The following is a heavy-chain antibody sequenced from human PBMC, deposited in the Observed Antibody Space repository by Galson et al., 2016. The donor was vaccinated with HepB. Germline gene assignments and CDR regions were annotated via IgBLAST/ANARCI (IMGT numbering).Heavy chain of an antibody. Sequence: SLRLSCAVSGLDVKGKFMNWVRQVPGKGLEWVSVINSGGAAAYADSVRGRFTIFRDSTKNTLSLQMSRLRSDDTAMYYCVGPGTAYWGQGTLVTVSP. D-gene: IGHD3-10*01. CDR1: GLDVKGKF. CDR2: INSGGAA. V-gene: IGHV3-53*01. CDR3: VGPGTAY. J-gene: IGHJ4*02.